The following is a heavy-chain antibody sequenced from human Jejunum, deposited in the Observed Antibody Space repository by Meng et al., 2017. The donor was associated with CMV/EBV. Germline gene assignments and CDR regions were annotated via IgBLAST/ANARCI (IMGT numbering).Heavy chain of an antibody. CDR2: ISSSTYYI. V-gene: IGHV3-21*01. CDR1: YS. J-gene: IGHJ4*02. D-gene: IGHD2-2*01. CDR3: ARVGYCTSVSCEYYFDQ. Sequence: YSMNWVRKAPGKGLDWISSISSSTYYIYYADSVKGRFTISRDNAKNSLYLQMNSLRAEDTAVYYCARVGYCTSVSCEYYFDQWGQGALVTVSS.